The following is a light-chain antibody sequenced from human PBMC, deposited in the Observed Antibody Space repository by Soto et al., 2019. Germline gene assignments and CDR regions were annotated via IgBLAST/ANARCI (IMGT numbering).Light chain of an antibody. J-gene: IGKJ1*01. V-gene: IGKV4-1*01. Sequence: DIVMTQSPDSLAVSLGDRATINCKSSQSVLYSSNNKNDLAWFQQKPGQPPKLLISWASTRESGAPDRFSGSGSGTDFTLTISSLQAEDVAVYYCQQYYSTPPTFGQGTKVEIK. CDR3: QQYYSTPPT. CDR2: WAS. CDR1: QSVLYSSNNKND.